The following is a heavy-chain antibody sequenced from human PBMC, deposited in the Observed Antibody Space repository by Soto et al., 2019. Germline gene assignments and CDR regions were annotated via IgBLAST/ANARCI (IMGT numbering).Heavy chain of an antibody. D-gene: IGHD3-9*01. CDR1: GGSFSGYY. CDR2: INHSGST. J-gene: IGHJ6*02. CDR3: ARAVRYFDWLFPYYYYYGMDV. V-gene: IGHV4-34*01. Sequence: SETLSLTCAVYGGSFSGYYWSWTRQPPGKGLEWIGEINHSGSTNYNPSLKSRVTISVDTSKNQFSLKLSSVTAADTAVYYCARAVRYFDWLFPYYYYYGMDVWGQGTTVTVSS.